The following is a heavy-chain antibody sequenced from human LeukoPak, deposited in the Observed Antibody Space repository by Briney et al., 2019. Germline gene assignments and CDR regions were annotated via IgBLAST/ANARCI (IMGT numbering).Heavy chain of an antibody. Sequence: QPGGSLRLSCAASGFTFSSYAIHWVRQAAGKGLEWVAVISYDGSNKYYADSVKGRFTISRDNSKNTLYLQMNSLRAEDTAVYYCARGPDSSGWYPYFDYWGQGTLVTVSS. CDR2: ISYDGSNK. CDR1: GFTFSSYA. V-gene: IGHV3-30*04. J-gene: IGHJ4*02. D-gene: IGHD6-19*01. CDR3: ARGPDSSGWYPYFDY.